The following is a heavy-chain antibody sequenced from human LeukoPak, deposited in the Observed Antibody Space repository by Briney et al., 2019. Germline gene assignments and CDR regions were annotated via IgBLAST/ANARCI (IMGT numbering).Heavy chain of an antibody. CDR2: ISGSGGST. V-gene: IGHV3-23*01. J-gene: IGHJ4*02. Sequence: GGSLRLSCAAPGFTFSSYAMSWVRQAPGKGLEWVSAISGSGGSTYYADSVKGRSTISRDNSKNTLYLQMNSLRAEDTAVYYCATGELAAADSFDYWGQGTLVTVSS. D-gene: IGHD6-13*01. CDR1: GFTFSSYA. CDR3: ATGELAAADSFDY.